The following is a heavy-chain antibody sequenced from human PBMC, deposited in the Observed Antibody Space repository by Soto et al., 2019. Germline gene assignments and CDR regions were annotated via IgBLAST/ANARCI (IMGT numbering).Heavy chain of an antibody. J-gene: IGHJ5*02. CDR1: GYSFTSYW. CDR3: ARGSGSSNWYRNWFDP. D-gene: IGHD6-13*01. CDR2: IYPGDSDT. V-gene: IGHV5-51*01. Sequence: PGESLKISCKGSGYSFTSYWIGWVRQMPGKGLEWMGIIYPGDSDTRYSPSFQGQVTISADKSISTTYLQWSSLRASDTAMYYCARGSGSSNWYRNWFDPWGLGTLVTVSS.